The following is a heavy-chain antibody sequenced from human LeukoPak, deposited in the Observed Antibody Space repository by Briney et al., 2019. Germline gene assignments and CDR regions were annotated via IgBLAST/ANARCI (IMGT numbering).Heavy chain of an antibody. D-gene: IGHD2-15*01. CDR3: ARGRRMIYYGMDV. V-gene: IGHV3-33*01. Sequence: GGSLRLSCAASGFTFSSYGMHWVRQAPGKGLEWVAVIWYDGSNKYYADSVKGRFTISRDNSKNTLYLQMNSLRAEDTAVYYCARGRRMIYYGMDVWGQGTTVTVSS. CDR1: GFTFSSYG. CDR2: IWYDGSNK. J-gene: IGHJ6*02.